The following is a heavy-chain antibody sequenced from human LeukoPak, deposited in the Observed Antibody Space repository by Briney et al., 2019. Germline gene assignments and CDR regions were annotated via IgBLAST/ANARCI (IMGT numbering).Heavy chain of an antibody. CDR3: ARDGGSSVFYYYYYMDV. J-gene: IGHJ6*03. CDR1: GYTFTSYY. Sequence: GASVKVSCKASGYTFTSYYMHWVRQAPGQGLEWMGGIIPIFGTANYAQKFQGRVTITADESTSTAYMELSSLRSEDTAVYYCARDGGSSVFYYYYYMDVWGKGTTVTVSS. D-gene: IGHD6-6*01. CDR2: IIPIFGTA. V-gene: IGHV1-69*13.